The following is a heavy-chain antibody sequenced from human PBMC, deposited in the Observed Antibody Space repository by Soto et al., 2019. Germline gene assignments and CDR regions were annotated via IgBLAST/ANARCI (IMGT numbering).Heavy chain of an antibody. CDR3: AKAHYDFWSGYCDY. D-gene: IGHD3-3*01. V-gene: IGHV3-23*01. CDR1: GFTFSSYA. CDR2: ISGSGGST. J-gene: IGHJ4*02. Sequence: GGSLRLSCAASGFTFSSYAMSWVRQAPGKGLEWVSAISGSGGSTYYADSVKGRFTISRDNSKNTLYLQMNSLRAEDTAVYYCAKAHYDFWSGYCDYWGQGTLVTVSS.